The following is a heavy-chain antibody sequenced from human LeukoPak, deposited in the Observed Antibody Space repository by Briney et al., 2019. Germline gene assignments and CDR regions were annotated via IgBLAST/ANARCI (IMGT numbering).Heavy chain of an antibody. V-gene: IGHV4-59*01. CDR3: ARGGGSGYSYG. CDR1: GGSISSYY. Sequence: SETLSLTCTVSGGSISSYYWSWIRQPPRKGLEWIGYIYYSGSTNYNPSLKSRVTISVDTSKNQFSLKLTSVTAADTAVYYCARGGGSGYSYGWGQGTLVTVSS. J-gene: IGHJ4*02. D-gene: IGHD5-18*01. CDR2: IYYSGST.